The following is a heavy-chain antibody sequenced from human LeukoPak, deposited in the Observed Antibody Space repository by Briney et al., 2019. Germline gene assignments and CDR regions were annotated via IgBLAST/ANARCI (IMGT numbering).Heavy chain of an antibody. CDR1: GFTFSSYA. CDR3: ARDRVATIAGYFDY. Sequence: GGSLRLSCAASGFTFSSYAMHWVRQAPGKGLEYVSAISSNGGSTYYANSVKGRFTISRDNSKNTLYLQMGSLRAEDMAVYYCARDRVATIAGYFDYWGQGTLVTVSS. CDR2: ISSNGGST. D-gene: IGHD5-12*01. V-gene: IGHV3-64*01. J-gene: IGHJ4*02.